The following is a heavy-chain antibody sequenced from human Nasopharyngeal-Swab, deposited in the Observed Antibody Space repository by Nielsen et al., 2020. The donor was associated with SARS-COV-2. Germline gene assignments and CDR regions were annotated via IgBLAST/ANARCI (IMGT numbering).Heavy chain of an antibody. J-gene: IGHJ4*02. D-gene: IGHD1-26*01. V-gene: IGHV4-59*08. CDR3: ATAHGPVGACDS. CDR2: IYHSGNT. Sequence: WIRQPPGKGLEWIGYIYHSGNTNYNPSLKSRLTISIDTSKNQFSLKLNSVTAADTAVYYCATAHGPVGACDSWGQGTLVTVSS.